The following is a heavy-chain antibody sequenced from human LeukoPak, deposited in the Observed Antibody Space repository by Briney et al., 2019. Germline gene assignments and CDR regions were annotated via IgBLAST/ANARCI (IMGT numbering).Heavy chain of an antibody. D-gene: IGHD3-22*01. V-gene: IGHV3-30-3*01. J-gene: IGHJ6*02. Sequence: PGGSLRLSCAASGFTFSSYAMHWVRQAPGKGLEWVAVISYDGSNKYYADSVKDRFTISRDNSKNTLYLQMNSLRAEDTAVYYCARDPHPYYYDSSGYYYGYGMDVWGQGTTVTVSS. CDR1: GFTFSSYA. CDR2: ISYDGSNK. CDR3: ARDPHPYYYDSSGYYYGYGMDV.